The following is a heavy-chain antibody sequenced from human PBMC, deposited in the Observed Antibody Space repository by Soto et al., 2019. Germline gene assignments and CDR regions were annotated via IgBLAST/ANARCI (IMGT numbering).Heavy chain of an antibody. D-gene: IGHD1-7*01. CDR2: ISGSGDST. CDR3: VKLRLELLYLDS. J-gene: IGHJ4*02. CDR1: GFTFNRYG. Sequence: EVQLSESGGGLVQPGGSLRLSCAASGFTFNRYGMSWVRQAPGEGLEWVSAISGSGDSTYYADSVKGRFTISRDSSNNTLYLQMNNLRADDTALYFCVKLRLELLYLDSWGLGALVIVSS. V-gene: IGHV3-23*01.